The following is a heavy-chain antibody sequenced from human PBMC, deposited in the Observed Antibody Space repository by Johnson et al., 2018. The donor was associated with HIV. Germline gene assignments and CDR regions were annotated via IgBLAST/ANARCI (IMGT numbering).Heavy chain of an antibody. CDR3: AKDQRGWFIAGAFDI. J-gene: IGHJ3*02. D-gene: IGHD6-19*01. CDR2: IYSGGRT. Sequence: VQLVESGGGVVQPGRSLRLSCAASGFTVSSNYMSWVRQAPGKGLEWVSVIYSGGRTYYADSVKGRFTISRDNSKNTLYLQMNSLRVEDTAVYYCAKDQRGWFIAGAFDIWGQGTMVTVSS. CDR1: GFTVSSNY. V-gene: IGHV3-66*02.